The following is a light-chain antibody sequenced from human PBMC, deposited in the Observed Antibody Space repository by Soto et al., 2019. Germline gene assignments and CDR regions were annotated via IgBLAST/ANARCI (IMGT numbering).Light chain of an antibody. Sequence: QSVLTQPASVSGSPGQSITISCTGTSSDVGSYNVVSWYQQLPGKAPKLIIYEVSKRPSGVSNRFSGSKSGYTASLTISGLQAEDEGDYYCCSHAGGYSWVFGGGTQLTVL. CDR1: SSDVGSYNV. CDR2: EVS. J-gene: IGLJ3*02. CDR3: CSHAGGYSWV. V-gene: IGLV2-23*02.